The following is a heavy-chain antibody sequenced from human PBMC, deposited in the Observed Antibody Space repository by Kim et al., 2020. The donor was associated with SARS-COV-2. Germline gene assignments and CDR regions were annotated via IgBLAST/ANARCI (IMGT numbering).Heavy chain of an antibody. CDR3: TRGGDGMDV. D-gene: IGHD3-16*01. Sequence: NIARYADSVKGRFTISRDNSKNTLYLQMNSLRAEYTAVYYCTRGGDGMDVWGQGTTVTVSS. V-gene: IGHV3-74*01. CDR2: NIA. J-gene: IGHJ6*02.